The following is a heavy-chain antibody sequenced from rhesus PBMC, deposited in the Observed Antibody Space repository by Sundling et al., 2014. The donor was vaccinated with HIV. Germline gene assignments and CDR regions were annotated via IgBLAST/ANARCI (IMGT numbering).Heavy chain of an antibody. D-gene: IGHD3-34*01. Sequence: QLQLQESGPGLVTPSETLSLTCAVSGGSFSGYYWGWIRQPPGKGLEWIGYISGSTGNTDNNPSLKSRLTISRDTSRNDFSLKLTSVTAADTATYYCATGSGRAGLEFWGQGVLVTVSS. V-gene: IGHV4-165*01. J-gene: IGHJ4*01. CDR3: ATGSGRAGLEF. CDR2: ISGSTGNT. CDR1: GGSFSGYY.